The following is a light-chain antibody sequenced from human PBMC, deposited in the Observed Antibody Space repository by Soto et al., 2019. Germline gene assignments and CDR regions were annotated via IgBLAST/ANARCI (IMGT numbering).Light chain of an antibody. CDR3: HSYDKWPPGT. J-gene: IGKJ1*01. CDR1: QSVSTN. V-gene: IGKV3D-15*01. CDR2: DAS. Sequence: EIVMTQFPATLSESPGERVTLSCRASQSVSTNVAWYQPKPGEAPRLLIFDASARAVDIPGRFSGSVSGTEFTLTISSLQPEDFAVYFCHSYDKWPPGTFGQGTNVEIK.